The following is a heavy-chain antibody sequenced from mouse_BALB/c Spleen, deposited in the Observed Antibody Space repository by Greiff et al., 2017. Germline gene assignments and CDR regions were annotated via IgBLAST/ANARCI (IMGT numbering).Heavy chain of an antibody. CDR3: ASTTVVATRGYFDY. CDR2: IDTSDSYT. Sequence: VQLQQPGAELVMPGASVKMSCKASGYTFTDYWMHWVKQRPGQGLEWIGAIDTSDSYTSYNQKFKGKATLTVDESSSTAYMQLSSLTSEDSAVYYCASTTVVATRGYFDYWGQGTTLTVSS. V-gene: IGHV1-69*01. D-gene: IGHD1-1*01. CDR1: GYTFTDYW. J-gene: IGHJ2*01.